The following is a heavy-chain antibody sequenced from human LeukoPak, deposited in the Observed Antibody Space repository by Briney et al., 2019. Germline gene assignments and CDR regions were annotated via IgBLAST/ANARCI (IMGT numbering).Heavy chain of an antibody. Sequence: GGSLRLSCAASGFTFSSYNMNWVRQAPGKGLEWVSSITSGSSYIYYADSVKGRFTISRDNAKNSLYLQMNSLRAEDTAVYYCARHGLFGSGSPYLFDYWGQGTLVAVSS. J-gene: IGHJ4*02. CDR1: GFTFSSYN. CDR3: ARHGLFGSGSPYLFDY. CDR2: ITSGSSYI. V-gene: IGHV3-21*01. D-gene: IGHD3-10*01.